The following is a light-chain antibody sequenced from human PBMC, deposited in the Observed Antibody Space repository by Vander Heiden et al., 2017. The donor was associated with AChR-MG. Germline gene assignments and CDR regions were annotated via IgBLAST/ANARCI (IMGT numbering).Light chain of an antibody. CDR1: QGNSSY. CDR2: AAS. V-gene: IGKV1-8*01. J-gene: IGKJ1*01. CDR3: QQYYSYPWT. Sequence: AIRITQSPSSLSASTGDSVTITCRASQGNSSYLAWYQQKPGKAPKLLSYAASTVQRGVPSRFSGSGAGTDFTRTMSCLQSEDFATYYCQQYYSYPWTFGQGTKVEIK.